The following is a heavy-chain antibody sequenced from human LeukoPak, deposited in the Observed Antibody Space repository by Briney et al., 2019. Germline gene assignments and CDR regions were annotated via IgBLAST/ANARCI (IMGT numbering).Heavy chain of an antibody. D-gene: IGHD6-13*01. CDR2: ISSSSSYI. Sequence: PGGSLRLSCAASGFTFSSYGMNWVRQAPGKGLEWVSSISSSSSYIYYADSVKGRFTISRDNSKNSLYLQMNSLRAEDTAVYYCARDVTAAAGMVNYWGQGTLVTVSS. J-gene: IGHJ4*02. CDR3: ARDVTAAAGMVNY. CDR1: GFTFSSYG. V-gene: IGHV3-21*01.